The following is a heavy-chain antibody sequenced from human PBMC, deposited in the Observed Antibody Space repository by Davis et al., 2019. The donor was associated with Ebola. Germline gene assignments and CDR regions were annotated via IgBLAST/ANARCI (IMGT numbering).Heavy chain of an antibody. CDR3: ARVGRYFDWFSSYGMDV. D-gene: IGHD3-9*01. CDR1: GFTFSTYW. CDR2: ISSSGSTI. Sequence: PGGSLTLSCAASGFTFSTYWMHWVRHAPGKGLEWVSHISSSGSTIYYGDSVKGRFTISRDNAKKSLYLQMNSLRAGDTAVYYCARVGRYFDWFSSYGMDVWGKGTTVTVSS. V-gene: IGHV3-11*01. J-gene: IGHJ6*04.